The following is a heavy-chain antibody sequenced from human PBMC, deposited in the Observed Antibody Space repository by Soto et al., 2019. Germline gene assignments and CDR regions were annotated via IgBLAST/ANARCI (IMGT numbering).Heavy chain of an antibody. CDR1: GFTLNAYY. CDR3: ARGGRWPRAYFDF. D-gene: IGHD2-15*01. V-gene: IGHV3-11*01. CDR2: ISPSGSVI. Sequence: PGWSLRLSCAVSGFTLNAYYMTWVRQAPGKGLDWVSYISPSGSVIYYADSVKGRVTVSRDDANNSLLLQMNSLRDEDTAVYYCARGGRWPRAYFDFWGQGILVTVSS. J-gene: IGHJ4*02.